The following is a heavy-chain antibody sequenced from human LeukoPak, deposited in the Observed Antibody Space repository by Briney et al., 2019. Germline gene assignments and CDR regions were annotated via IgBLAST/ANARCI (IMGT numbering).Heavy chain of an antibody. CDR2: IYYSGST. V-gene: IGHV4-30-4*01. Sequence: PSQILSLTCTVSGGSISSGDYYWSWIRQPPGKGLEWIGYIYYSGSTYYNPSLKSRVTISVDTSKSQFSLKLSSVTAADTAVYYCASMNWGSPFDYWGQGTLVTVSS. J-gene: IGHJ4*02. D-gene: IGHD7-27*01. CDR3: ASMNWGSPFDY. CDR1: GGSISSGDYY.